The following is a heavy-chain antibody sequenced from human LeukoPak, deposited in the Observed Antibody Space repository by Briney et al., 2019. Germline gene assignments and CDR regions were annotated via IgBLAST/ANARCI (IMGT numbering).Heavy chain of an antibody. V-gene: IGHV3-15*01. CDR1: GFTFSSYS. J-gene: IGHJ4*02. Sequence: GGSLRLSCAASGFTFSSYSMNWVRQAPGKGLEWVGRIKNKSDGGKTDYAAPVKGRFTISRDDSKNTLYLQMNSLKTEDTAVYYCAAERYSSTWYFDYWGQGILVAVSS. CDR2: IKNKSDGGKT. D-gene: IGHD6-13*01. CDR3: AAERYSSTWYFDY.